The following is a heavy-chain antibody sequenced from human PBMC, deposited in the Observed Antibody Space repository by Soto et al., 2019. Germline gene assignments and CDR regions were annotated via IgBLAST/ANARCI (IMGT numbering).Heavy chain of an antibody. CDR2: ISPYNGNT. J-gene: IGHJ3*02. CDR1: GYTFVSYG. CDR3: SRDAQKWLVAAFDI. V-gene: IGHV1-18*01. D-gene: IGHD6-19*01. Sequence: QVQLVQSGAEVKEPGASVKVSCKASGYTFVSYGITWVRQAPGQGLEWMGWISPYNGNTNCVQKFQGRVTMTTDTSTSTGYMELRSLGSDDTAVDYCSRDAQKWLVAAFDIWGQGTMVTVSS.